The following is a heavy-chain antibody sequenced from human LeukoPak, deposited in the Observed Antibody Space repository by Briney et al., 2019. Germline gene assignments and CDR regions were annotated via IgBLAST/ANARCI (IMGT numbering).Heavy chain of an antibody. CDR3: AREYSSGWYTFDY. J-gene: IGHJ4*02. Sequence: GGSLRLSCAASGFTFSDYYMSWIRQAPGKGLEWVSYISSSGSTIYYADSEKGRFTISRDNAKNSLYLQMNSLRAEDTAVYYCAREYSSGWYTFDYWGQGTLVTVSS. CDR2: ISSSGSTI. D-gene: IGHD6-19*01. CDR1: GFTFSDYY. V-gene: IGHV3-11*01.